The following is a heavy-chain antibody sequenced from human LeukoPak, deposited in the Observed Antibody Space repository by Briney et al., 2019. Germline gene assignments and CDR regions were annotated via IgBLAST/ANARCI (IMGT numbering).Heavy chain of an antibody. D-gene: IGHD6-19*01. V-gene: IGHV3-23*01. CDR3: ARDAGWVFDY. CDR2: ISGRGVST. Sequence: GGSLRLSCAASGFTFSTYAMSWVRQAPGKGLEWVSAISGRGVSTSYADSVRGRFTISRDDSKNTMYLQMDSLRAEDTAVYYCARDAGWVFDYWGQGTLVTVSS. J-gene: IGHJ4*02. CDR1: GFTFSTYA.